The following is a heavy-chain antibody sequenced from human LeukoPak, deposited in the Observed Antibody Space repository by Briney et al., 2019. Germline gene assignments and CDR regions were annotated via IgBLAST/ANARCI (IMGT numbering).Heavy chain of an antibody. Sequence: GGSLRLSCTASGFTFGDYAMSWFRQAPGKGLEWVGRIKSKTDGGTTDYAAPVKGRFSISRDDSKNTLDLQMNSLKTEDTAVYYCTTGDYWGQGTLVTVSS. CDR1: GFTFGDYA. CDR3: TTGDY. CDR2: IKSKTDGGTT. J-gene: IGHJ4*02. V-gene: IGHV3-15*01.